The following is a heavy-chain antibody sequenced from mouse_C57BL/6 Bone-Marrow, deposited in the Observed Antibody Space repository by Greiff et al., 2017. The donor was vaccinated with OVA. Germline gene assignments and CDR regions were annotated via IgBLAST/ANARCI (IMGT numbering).Heavy chain of an antibody. CDR2: IYPGDGDT. Sequence: QVQLKQSGAELVKPGASVKISCKASGYAFSSYWMNWVKQRPGKGLEWIGQIYPGDGDTNYNGKFKGKATLTADKSSSTAYMQLSSLTSEDSAVDFCARDYYGDYYAMDYWGQGTSVTVSS. CDR3: ARDYYGDYYAMDY. CDR1: GYAFSSYW. J-gene: IGHJ4*01. V-gene: IGHV1-80*01. D-gene: IGHD1-1*01.